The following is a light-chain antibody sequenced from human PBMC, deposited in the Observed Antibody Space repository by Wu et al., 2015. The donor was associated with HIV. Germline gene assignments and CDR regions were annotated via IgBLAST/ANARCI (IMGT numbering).Light chain of an antibody. Sequence: PGERATLSCRASQSVGRNSLAWYQQKPGQAPRLFIYGVSSRATGIPDRFSGSGSGTDFTLTISRLEPEDFAVYYCQQYGTSPRTFGQGTKVEIK. CDR2: GVS. J-gene: IGKJ1*01. V-gene: IGKV3-20*01. CDR1: QSVGRNS. CDR3: QQYGTSPRT.